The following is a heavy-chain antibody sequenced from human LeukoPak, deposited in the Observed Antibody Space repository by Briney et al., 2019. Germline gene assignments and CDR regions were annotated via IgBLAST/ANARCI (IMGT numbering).Heavy chain of an antibody. CDR1: GYTFTDYY. CDR2: INPNSGGT. J-gene: IGHJ4*02. D-gene: IGHD4-17*01. V-gene: IGHV1-2*02. CDR3: ARGGGLNYGDYEMHY. Sequence: ASVKVSCKASGYTFTDYYIHWVRQAPGQGLEWMGWINPNSGGTNYAQKFQGRVTMTRDTSLSTPYMELRRLRSDDTAVYYCARGGGLNYGDYEMHYWGQGTLVTVSS.